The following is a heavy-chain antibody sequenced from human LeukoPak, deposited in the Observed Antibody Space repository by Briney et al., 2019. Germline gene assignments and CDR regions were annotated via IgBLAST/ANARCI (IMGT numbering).Heavy chain of an antibody. CDR1: GGSFSGYY. CDR3: ATQWLAASDY. V-gene: IGHV4-34*01. CDR2: INHSGST. D-gene: IGHD6-19*01. J-gene: IGHJ4*02. Sequence: SETLSLTCAVYGGSFSGYYWSWIRQPPGKGLEWIGEINHSGSTNYNPSLKSRVTISVDTSKNQFSLKLSSVTAADTAVYYCATQWLAASDYWGQGTLVTVSS.